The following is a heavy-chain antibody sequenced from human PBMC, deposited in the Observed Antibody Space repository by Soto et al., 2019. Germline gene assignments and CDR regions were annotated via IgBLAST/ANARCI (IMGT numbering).Heavy chain of an antibody. D-gene: IGHD5-18*01. Sequence: SETLSLTCTVSGGSISSGNYYWSWIRQPPGKGLEWIGFISYSGSTYYSLSLKSRVTISVDTSKNQFSLNLSFATAADTAVYYCATMGTPATGLYYFDYWGQGTLVTVSS. J-gene: IGHJ4*02. CDR3: ATMGTPATGLYYFDY. V-gene: IGHV4-30-4*01. CDR2: ISYSGST. CDR1: GGSISSGNYY.